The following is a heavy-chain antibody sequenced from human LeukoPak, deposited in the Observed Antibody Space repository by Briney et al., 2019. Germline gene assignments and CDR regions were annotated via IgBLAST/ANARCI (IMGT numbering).Heavy chain of an antibody. Sequence: SETLSLTCTVSGGSISSGGYYWSWIRQHPGKGLEWIGYIYYSGSTYYNPSLKSRVTISVDTSKNQFSLKLSSVTAADTAVYYCARDSDHYDILTGYYMGAFDIWGHGTTVTVSS. CDR2: IYYSGST. CDR1: GGSISSGGYY. J-gene: IGHJ3*02. CDR3: ARDSDHYDILTGYYMGAFDI. V-gene: IGHV4-31*03. D-gene: IGHD3-9*01.